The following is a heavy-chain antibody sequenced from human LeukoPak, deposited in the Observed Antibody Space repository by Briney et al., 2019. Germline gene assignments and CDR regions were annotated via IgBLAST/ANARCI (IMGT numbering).Heavy chain of an antibody. D-gene: IGHD2-21*02. Sequence: GGSLRLSCAASGFTFSSYGMHWVRQAPGRGLEWVAVMFYGGSNKYYADSVKGRFTISRDNSKNTLYLQMNSLRAEDTAVYYCAKDLERHIVVVTASAVDYWGQGTLVTVSS. J-gene: IGHJ4*02. CDR3: AKDLERHIVVVTASAVDY. CDR1: GFTFSSYG. V-gene: IGHV3-30*18. CDR2: MFYGGSNK.